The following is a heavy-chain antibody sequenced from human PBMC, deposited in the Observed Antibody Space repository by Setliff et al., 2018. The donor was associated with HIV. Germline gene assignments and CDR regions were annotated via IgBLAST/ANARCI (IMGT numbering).Heavy chain of an antibody. CDR1: GFTFRNYG. CDR2: TSYDGTYR. D-gene: IGHD3-22*01. V-gene: IGHV3-30*03. Sequence: GGSLRLSCTASGFTFRNYGMNWVRQAPGKGLKWVSITSYDGTYRHYADAVRGRFTIARDNSRNKVYLDMNSLTAEDTAVYYCVRGGYYYDNTVFYGHWGQGKMVTVSS. J-gene: IGHJ4*02. CDR3: VRGGYYYDNTVFYGH.